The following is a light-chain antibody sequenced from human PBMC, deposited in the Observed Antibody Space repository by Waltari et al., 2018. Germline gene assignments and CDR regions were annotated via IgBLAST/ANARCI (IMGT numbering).Light chain of an antibody. CDR2: GGE. J-gene: IGLJ2*01. CDR1: SSTIGTNF. V-gene: IGLV1-51*01. Sequence: QCVLTQPPAVSAASGQNVTISCSGTSSTIGTNFVCWYQQLPGPAPKLLLYGGETRPAGIPDRFSGSRSGTAATLGIAGLQPGDEADYYCRSWCHDTPAGGVVFGGGTTVTV. CDR3: RSWCHDTPAGGVV.